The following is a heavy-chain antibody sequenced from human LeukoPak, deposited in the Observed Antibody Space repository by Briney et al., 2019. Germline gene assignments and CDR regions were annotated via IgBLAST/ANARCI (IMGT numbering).Heavy chain of an antibody. CDR3: ARVGYGSDGFDP. CDR1: GYSFTSYW. CDR2: IDPSDSYT. J-gene: IGHJ5*02. V-gene: IGHV5-10-1*01. D-gene: IGHD5-12*01. Sequence: GESLKISCKGSGYSFTSYWISWVRQTPGKGLEWMGRIDPSDSYTNYSPSFQGHVTISADKSISTAYLQWSSLKASDTAMYYCARVGYGSDGFDPWGQGTLVTVSS.